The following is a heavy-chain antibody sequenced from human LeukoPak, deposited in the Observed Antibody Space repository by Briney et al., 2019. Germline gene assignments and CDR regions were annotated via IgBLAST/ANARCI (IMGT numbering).Heavy chain of an antibody. Sequence: ASVKVSCKASGYTFTSYDINWVRQAPGQGLEWMGWMDPNRGNTGYAHKFQGRVTMARSTSVSTAYMELGSLTSEDTAVYYCARDKKRITIFGVVRNDAFDIWGQGTMVTVSS. D-gene: IGHD3-3*01. V-gene: IGHV1-8*02. CDR1: GYTFTSYD. CDR3: ARDKKRITIFGVVRNDAFDI. CDR2: MDPNRGNT. J-gene: IGHJ3*02.